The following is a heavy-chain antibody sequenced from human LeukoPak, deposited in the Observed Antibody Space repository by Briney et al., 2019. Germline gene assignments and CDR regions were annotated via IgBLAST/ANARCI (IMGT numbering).Heavy chain of an antibody. Sequence: SETLSLTCTVSGGSISSYYWSWIRQPAGKGLEWIGRIYTSGSTNYNPSLKSRVTMSVDTSKNQSSLKLSSVTAADTAVYYCARERLVVVVPAANLNWFDPWGQGTLVTVSS. CDR3: ARERLVVVVPAANLNWFDP. V-gene: IGHV4-4*07. CDR2: IYTSGST. J-gene: IGHJ5*02. CDR1: GGSISSYY. D-gene: IGHD2-2*01.